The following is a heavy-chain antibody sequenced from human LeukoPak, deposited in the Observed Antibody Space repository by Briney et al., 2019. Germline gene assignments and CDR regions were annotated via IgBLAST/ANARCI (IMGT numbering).Heavy chain of an antibody. J-gene: IGHJ4*02. D-gene: IGHD5-18*01. CDR1: GFTFSSYG. Sequence: GGSLRLSCAASGFTFSSYGMHWVRQAPGKGLEWVANIKQDGSEKYYVDPVKGRFTISRDNAKNSLYLQMNSLRAEDTAVYYCARDTGGGYSCYDCWGQGTLVTVSS. CDR3: ARDTGGGYSCYDC. CDR2: IKQDGSEK. V-gene: IGHV3-7*01.